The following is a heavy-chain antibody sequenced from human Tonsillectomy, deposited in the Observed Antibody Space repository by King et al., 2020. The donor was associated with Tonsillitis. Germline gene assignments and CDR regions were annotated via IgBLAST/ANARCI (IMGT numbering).Heavy chain of an antibody. D-gene: IGHD2-15*01. CDR1: GYIFTSYA. J-gene: IGHJ4*02. Sequence: QLVQSGAEVTKPGASVKVSCKASGYIFTSYAISWVRQAPGQGLEWMGWINPYNGNTNYVQKVQGRVTMTTDTSTSKAYMELRRLRSDDTAVYYCARDLYCSGGSCSAFDYWGQGALVTVSS. CDR2: INPYNGNT. V-gene: IGHV1-18*01. CDR3: ARDLYCSGGSCSAFDY.